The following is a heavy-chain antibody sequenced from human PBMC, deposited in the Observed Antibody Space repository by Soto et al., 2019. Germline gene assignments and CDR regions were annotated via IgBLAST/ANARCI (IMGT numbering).Heavy chain of an antibody. Sequence: GSGPTLVNPTETLTLTCTVSGFSLSNARMGVSWIRQPPGKALEWLAHIFSNDEKSYSTSLKSRLTISKDTSKSQVVLTMTNMDPVDTATYYCARTYYDFWSGYYLSYYFDYWGQGTLVTVSS. V-gene: IGHV2-26*01. CDR3: ARTYYDFWSGYYLSYYFDY. J-gene: IGHJ4*02. CDR1: GFSLSNARMG. CDR2: IFSNDEK. D-gene: IGHD3-3*01.